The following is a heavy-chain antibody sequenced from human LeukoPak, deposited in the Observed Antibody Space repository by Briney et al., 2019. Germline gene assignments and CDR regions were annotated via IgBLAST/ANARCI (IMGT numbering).Heavy chain of an antibody. J-gene: IGHJ6*02. D-gene: IGHD3-10*01. CDR2: ISGIGGST. V-gene: IGHV3-23*01. CDR3: AKDGEEGIGELLKGYYYYGMDV. CDR1: GFTFSSYA. Sequence: GGSLRLSCAASGFTFSSYAMSWVRQAPGKGLEWGSAISGIGGSTYYADSVRGGFTISRDTSKNTLYLQMKTLRAENTPEYYCAKDGEEGIGELLKGYYYYGMDVWGQGTTVTVSS.